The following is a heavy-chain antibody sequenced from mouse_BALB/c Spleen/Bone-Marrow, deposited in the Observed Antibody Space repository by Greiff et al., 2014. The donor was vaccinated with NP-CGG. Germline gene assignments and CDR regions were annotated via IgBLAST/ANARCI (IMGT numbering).Heavy chain of an antibody. CDR1: GYAFTNYL. Sequence: VKLQESGAELVRPGTSVKVSCKASGYAFTNYLIEWVKQRPGRGLEWIGVINPGSGGTNYNEKFRGKATLTADKSSSTAYMQLSSLTSDDSAVYFCARCLTGTSALDFWGQGTSVTVSS. CDR3: ARCLTGTSALDF. CDR2: INPGSGGT. J-gene: IGHJ4*01. D-gene: IGHD4-1*01. V-gene: IGHV1-54*01.